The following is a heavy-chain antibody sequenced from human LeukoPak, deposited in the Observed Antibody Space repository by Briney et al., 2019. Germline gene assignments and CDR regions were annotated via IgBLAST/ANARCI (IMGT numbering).Heavy chain of an antibody. D-gene: IGHD2-15*01. CDR3: ATQGVEDSFLYYMDV. CDR2: IYLGDSDT. CDR1: GYSFTKYW. V-gene: IGHV5-51*01. Sequence: GESLKISCKGSGYSFTKYWIGWVRQMPGKGLEWMGIIYLGDSDTRYSPSFQGRVTISADKSISTAYLQWSSLKASDSAMYYCATQGVEDSFLYYMDVWGKGTTVTVSS. J-gene: IGHJ6*03.